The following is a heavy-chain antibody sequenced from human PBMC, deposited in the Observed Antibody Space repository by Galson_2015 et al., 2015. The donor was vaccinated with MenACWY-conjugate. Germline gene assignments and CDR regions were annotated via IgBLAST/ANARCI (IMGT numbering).Heavy chain of an antibody. V-gene: IGHV5-10-1*01. CDR3: ASGVWNDYWFDP. CDR2: IDPSDSYT. D-gene: IGHD1-1*01. CDR1: GYSFTSYW. Sequence: QSGAEVKKPGESLRISCTGSGYSFTSYWISWVRQMPGKGLEWMGRIDPSDSYTNYSPSFQGHVTISADKSISTAYLQWSSLKASDTAMYYCASGVWNDYWFDPWGQGTLVTVSS. J-gene: IGHJ5*02.